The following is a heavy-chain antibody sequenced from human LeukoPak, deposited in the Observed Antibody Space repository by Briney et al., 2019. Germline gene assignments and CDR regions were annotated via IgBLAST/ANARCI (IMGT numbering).Heavy chain of an antibody. D-gene: IGHD3-22*01. CDR2: INHSGST. CDR1: GGSFSGYY. J-gene: IGHJ5*02. CDR3: ARGYHSSGYNWFDP. V-gene: IGHV4-34*01. Sequence: SETLSLTCAVYGGSFSGYYWSWIRQPPGKGQEWIGEINHSGSTNYNPSLKSRVTISVDTSKNQFSLKLSSVTAADTAVYYCARGYHSSGYNWFDPWGQGTLVTVSS.